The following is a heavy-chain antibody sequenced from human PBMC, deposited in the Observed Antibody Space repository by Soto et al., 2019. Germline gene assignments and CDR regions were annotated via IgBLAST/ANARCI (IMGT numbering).Heavy chain of an antibody. CDR3: ASGIQLWLRRINNGYSG. Sequence: QVQLVQSGAEVKKPESSVKVSCKAPGGTFSTYALSWVRQAPGKGLEWMGGIIPMFGTANYAQRFQDRVTITADESTNTVYMELSSLRSEDTAVYFCASGIQLWLRRINNGYSGWGQGTLVTVSS. J-gene: IGHJ4*02. D-gene: IGHD5-18*01. V-gene: IGHV1-69*12. CDR1: GGTFSTYA. CDR2: IIPMFGTA.